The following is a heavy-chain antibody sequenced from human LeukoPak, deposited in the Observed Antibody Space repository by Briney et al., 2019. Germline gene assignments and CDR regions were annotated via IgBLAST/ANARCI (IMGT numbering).Heavy chain of an antibody. D-gene: IGHD6-19*01. Sequence: SETLSLTCTVSGGSISSSYWSWIRRPPGKGLECIGYIYYSGSTNYNPSFKSRVAISVDTSKNQFPLKPSSVTAADTAVYYCATWGIAVAGTFDYWGQGTLVTVST. J-gene: IGHJ4*02. CDR2: IYYSGST. V-gene: IGHV4-59*08. CDR1: GGSISSSY. CDR3: ATWGIAVAGTFDY.